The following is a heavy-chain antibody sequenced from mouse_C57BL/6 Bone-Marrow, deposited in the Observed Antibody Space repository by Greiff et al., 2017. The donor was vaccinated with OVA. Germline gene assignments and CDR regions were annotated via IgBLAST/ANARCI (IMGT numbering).Heavy chain of an antibody. CDR3: ARGYYGSSFLFAY. V-gene: IGHV1-72*01. Sequence: VKLQQPGAELVKPGASVKLSCKASGYTFTSYWMHWVKQRPGRGLEWIGRIDPNSGGTKYNEKFKSKATLTVDKPSSTAYMQLSSLTSEDSAVYYCARGYYGSSFLFAYWGQGTLVTVSA. CDR1: GYTFTSYW. D-gene: IGHD1-1*01. J-gene: IGHJ3*01. CDR2: IDPNSGGT.